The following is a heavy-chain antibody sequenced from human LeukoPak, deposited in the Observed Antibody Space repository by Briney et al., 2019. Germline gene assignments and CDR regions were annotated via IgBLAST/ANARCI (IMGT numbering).Heavy chain of an antibody. V-gene: IGHV4-59*01. J-gene: IGHJ4*02. CDR1: GGSISTYY. Sequence: SETLSLTCTVSGGSISTYYWSWIRQPPGKGLDWIGYIYYSGSTNYNPSLRSRVTISVDTSKNQFSLKLTSVTAADTAVYYCARSPSAYDFLNYWGQGTLVTVSS. CDR2: IYYSGST. D-gene: IGHD5-12*01. CDR3: ARSPSAYDFLNY.